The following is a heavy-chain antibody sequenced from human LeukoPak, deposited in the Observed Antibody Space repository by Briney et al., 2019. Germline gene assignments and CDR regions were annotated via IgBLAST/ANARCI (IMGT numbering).Heavy chain of an antibody. V-gene: IGHV3-74*01. J-gene: IGHJ4*02. D-gene: IGHD6-13*01. CDR3: ARYMEAAAVFDY. CDR2: INSDGSST. CDR1: GFTFSSYW. Sequence: GGSLRLSCPASGFTFSSYWMHWVRQAPGNGLGWVSRINSDGSSTSYADSVKGRFTISRDNAKNTLYLQMNSLRAEDTAVYYCARYMEAAAVFDYWGQGTLVTVSS.